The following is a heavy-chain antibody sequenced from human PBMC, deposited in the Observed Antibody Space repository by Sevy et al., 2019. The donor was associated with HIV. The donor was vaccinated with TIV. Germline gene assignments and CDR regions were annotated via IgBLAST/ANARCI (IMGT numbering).Heavy chain of an antibody. V-gene: IGHV3-72*01. CDR3: ATRAGIAAAGRVFDY. Sequence: GGSLRLSCVASGFTFSDHYMEWVRQAPGKGLEWVGRTRNKADGYTTEYAASVKGRFTISRDESKNSLYVQMDSLKAEDTAVYYCATRAGIAAAGRVFDYWGQGTLVTVSS. CDR2: TRNKADGYTT. CDR1: GFTFSDHY. D-gene: IGHD6-13*01. J-gene: IGHJ4*02.